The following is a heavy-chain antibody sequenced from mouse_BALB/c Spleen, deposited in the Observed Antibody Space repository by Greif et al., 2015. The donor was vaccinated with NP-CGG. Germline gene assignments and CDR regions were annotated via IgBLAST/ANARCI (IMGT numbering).Heavy chain of an antibody. CDR2: INPSNGGS. D-gene: IGHD4-1*01. V-gene: IGHV1S81*02. Sequence: VQLQQSGAELVKPGASVQLSCKASGYTFTSYYIYWVKQRPGQGLEWLGEINPSNGGSNFTEKFKSKATLTVDQSSSTAYMQLSSLTSEDSAVYYGTRSWVDYWGQGTTLTVSS. J-gene: IGHJ2*01. CDR1: GYTFTSYY. CDR3: TRSWVDY.